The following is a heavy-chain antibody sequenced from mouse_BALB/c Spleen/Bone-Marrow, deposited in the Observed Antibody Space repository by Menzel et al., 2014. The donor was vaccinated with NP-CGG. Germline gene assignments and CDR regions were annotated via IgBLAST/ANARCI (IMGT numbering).Heavy chain of an antibody. Sequence: EVKLLESGGGLVQPGGSLKLSCAASGFDFSRYWMTWVRQAPGKGLEWIGEINPDSGTINYTPSLKDKFIISRDNAKNTLYLQMSKVRFEDTALYYCARPGYYGYQGVWGAGTTVTVSS. D-gene: IGHD1-2*01. CDR2: INPDSGTI. V-gene: IGHV4-1*02. CDR3: ARPGYYGYQGV. CDR1: GFDFSRYW. J-gene: IGHJ1*01.